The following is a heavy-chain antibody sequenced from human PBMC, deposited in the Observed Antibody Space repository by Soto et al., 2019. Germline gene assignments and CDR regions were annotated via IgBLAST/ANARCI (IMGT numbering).Heavy chain of an antibody. CDR3: ARDFYPLAYYFDY. CDR1: GGTFSSYA. J-gene: IGHJ4*02. Sequence: GASVKVSCKASGGTFSSYAISWVRQAPGQGLEWMGGIIPIFGTANYAQKFQGRVTITADESTSTAYMELRSLRSDDTAVYYCARDFYPLAYYFDYWGQGTLVTVSS. CDR2: IIPIFGTA. V-gene: IGHV1-69*13.